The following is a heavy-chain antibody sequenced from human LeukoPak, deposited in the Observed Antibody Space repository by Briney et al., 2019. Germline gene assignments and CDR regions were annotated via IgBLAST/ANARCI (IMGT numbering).Heavy chain of an antibody. CDR1: RFTFNTYG. J-gene: IGHJ4*02. Sequence: GRSLRLSCAASRFTFNTYGMHWVRQAPGKGLEWVAVIWYDGSNKYYADSVRGRFTISRDNSKNTLYLQMNSLRAEDTAVYFCVRDSGEIPNTYYYDSSGYLHYWGPGTLVTVSS. CDR3: VRDSGEIPNTYYYDSSGYLHY. V-gene: IGHV3-33*01. D-gene: IGHD3-22*01. CDR2: IWYDGSNK.